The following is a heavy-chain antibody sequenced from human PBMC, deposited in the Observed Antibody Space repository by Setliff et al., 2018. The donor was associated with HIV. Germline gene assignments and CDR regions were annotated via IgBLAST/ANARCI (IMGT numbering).Heavy chain of an antibody. D-gene: IGHD3-9*01. CDR3: ARVNPDILTGFVDY. V-gene: IGHV4-38-2*02. CDR2: IYHSGTT. CDR1: GSFISSGYF. Sequence: SETLSLTCTVSGSFISSGYFWGWIRQSPGKGLEWIGSIYHSGTTYYNPSLESRVTISVDTSKNQLSLKLTSVTAADTAVYFCARVNPDILTGFVDYWGQGTLVTVSS. J-gene: IGHJ4*02.